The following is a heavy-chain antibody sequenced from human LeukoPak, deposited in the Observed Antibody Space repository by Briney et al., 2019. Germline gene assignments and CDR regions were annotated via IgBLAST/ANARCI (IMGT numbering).Heavy chain of an antibody. J-gene: IGHJ6*03. V-gene: IGHV1-2*02. CDR3: ARSSLLPYYYYYYMDV. CDR1: GYTFTDYY. CDR2: INPKSGDT. Sequence: GASVKVSCKASGYTFTDYYMHWVRQAPGQTFEWLAWINPKSGDTHYTQKFQGRVTVTTDTSITSVYMELSGLRSDDTAVYYCARSSLLPYYYYYYMDVWGKGTTVTVSS. D-gene: IGHD3-22*01.